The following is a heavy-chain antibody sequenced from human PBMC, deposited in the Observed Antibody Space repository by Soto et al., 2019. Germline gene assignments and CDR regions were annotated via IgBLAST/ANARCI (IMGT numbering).Heavy chain of an antibody. J-gene: IGHJ6*03. D-gene: IGHD3-9*01. CDR1: GGSISNFY. V-gene: IGHV4-59*08. CDR2: VYYTGST. Sequence: LETLSLTCTVSGGSISNFYWSWIRQPPGKGLEWIGYVYYTGSTSYNPSLKRRVTFSADSSRGQFSLRLNSVTAADTAVYYCARTVLGPDLLADSFVDYYYYMVVWGQGTTVTVSS. CDR3: ARTVLGPDLLADSFVDYYYYMVV.